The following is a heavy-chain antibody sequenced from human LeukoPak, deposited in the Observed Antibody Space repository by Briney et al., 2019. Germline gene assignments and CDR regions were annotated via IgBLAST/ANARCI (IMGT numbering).Heavy chain of an antibody. J-gene: IGHJ4*02. Sequence: GGSLRLSCAGSGFNFSSYWMSWGRQAPGKGLEWVANINQDGSEKYYVDSVKGRFTISRDNAENSLYLQMNSLRAEDTAVYYCARHYDRLFDYWGQGTLVTVSS. CDR2: INQDGSEK. V-gene: IGHV3-7*05. D-gene: IGHD3-9*01. CDR3: ARHYDRLFDY. CDR1: GFNFSSYW.